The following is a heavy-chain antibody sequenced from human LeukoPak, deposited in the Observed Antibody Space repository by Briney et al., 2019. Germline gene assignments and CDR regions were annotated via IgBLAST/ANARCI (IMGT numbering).Heavy chain of an antibody. Sequence: SVKVSCKASGGTFSSYAISWVRQAPGQGLEWMGGIIPIFGTANYAQKFQGRVTITADESTSTAYMELSSLRSEDTAVYYCARGARGFGELFNSPPPDPWGQGTLVTVSS. D-gene: IGHD3-10*01. CDR1: GGTFSSYA. CDR2: IIPIFGTA. CDR3: ARGARGFGELFNSPPPDP. J-gene: IGHJ5*02. V-gene: IGHV1-69*13.